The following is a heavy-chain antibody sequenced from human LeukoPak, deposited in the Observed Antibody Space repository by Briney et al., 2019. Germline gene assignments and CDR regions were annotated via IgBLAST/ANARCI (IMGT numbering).Heavy chain of an antibody. CDR2: IYYSGST. CDR3: ARRGSTVTNVGYFQH. D-gene: IGHD4-17*01. Sequence: SETLCLTCTVSGGSISSSSYYRGWIRQPPGKGLEWIGSIYYSGSTYYNPSLKSRVTISVDTSKNQFSLKLSSVTAADTAVYYCARRGSTVTNVGYFQHWGQGTLVTVSS. J-gene: IGHJ1*01. V-gene: IGHV4-39*01. CDR1: GGSISSSSYY.